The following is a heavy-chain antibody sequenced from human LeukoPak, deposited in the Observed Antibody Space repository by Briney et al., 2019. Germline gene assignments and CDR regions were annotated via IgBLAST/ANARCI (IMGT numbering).Heavy chain of an antibody. V-gene: IGHV1-69*05. J-gene: IGHJ3*02. CDR3: ARERYCSGGSCYSLDAFDI. CDR2: IIPIFGTA. Sequence: GASVKVSCKASGSTFSSYAISWVRQAPGQGLEWMGGIIPIFGTANYAQKFQGRVTITTDESTSTAYMELSSLRSEDTAVYYCARERYCSGGSCYSLDAFDIWGQGTMVTVSS. CDR1: GSTFSSYA. D-gene: IGHD2-15*01.